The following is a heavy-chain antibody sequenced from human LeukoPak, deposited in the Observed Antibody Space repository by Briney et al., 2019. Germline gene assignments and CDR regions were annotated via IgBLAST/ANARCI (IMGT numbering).Heavy chain of an antibody. CDR1: GFTVSSNY. CDR3: ARDRFLIGVAYYGMDV. CDR2: IYSGGST. J-gene: IGHJ6*02. Sequence: PGGSLSLSCAASGFTVSSNYMSWVRQAPGKGLEWVSVIYSGGSTYYADSVKGRFTISRDNSKNTLYLQMNSLRAEDTAVYYCARDRFLIGVAYYGMDVWGQGTTVPVSS. D-gene: IGHD2/OR15-2a*01. V-gene: IGHV3-53*01.